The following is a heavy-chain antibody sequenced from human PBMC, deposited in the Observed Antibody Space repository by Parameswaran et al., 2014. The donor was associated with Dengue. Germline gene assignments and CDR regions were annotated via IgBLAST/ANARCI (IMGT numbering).Heavy chain of an antibody. D-gene: IGHD3/OR15-3a*01. Sequence: RWIRQPPGKGLEWIGEINHSGSTNYNPSLKSRVTISVDTSKNQFSLKLSSVTAADTAVYYCARGGRQTVDYYFDYWGQGTLVTVSS. CDR3: ARGGRQTVDYYFDY. V-gene: IGHV4-34*01. J-gene: IGHJ4*02. CDR2: INHSGST.